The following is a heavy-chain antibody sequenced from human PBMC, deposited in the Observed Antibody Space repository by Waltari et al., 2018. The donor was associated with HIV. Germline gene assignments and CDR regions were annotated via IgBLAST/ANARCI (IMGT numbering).Heavy chain of an antibody. CDR3: ATTHGSGDYDNDFDY. D-gene: IGHD3-10*01. CDR2: INQAGTER. J-gene: IGHJ4*02. V-gene: IGHV3-7*01. Sequence: EVQLVESGGGWVQPGGSLPLTCEASGFTFSFYCLSWVRQAPGKGLEWVANINQAGTERHYVDSVRGRFTISRDNGKTSLFLQMNSLSVDDTAVYYCATTHGSGDYDNDFDYWGQGTLV. CDR1: GFTFSFYC.